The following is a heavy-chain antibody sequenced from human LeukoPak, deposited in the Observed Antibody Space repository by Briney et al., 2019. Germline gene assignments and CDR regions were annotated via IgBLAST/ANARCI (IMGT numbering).Heavy chain of an antibody. CDR3: ARGGYDFWSGSRFDP. CDR2: IYTSGST. J-gene: IGHJ5*02. CDR1: GGSISSYY. V-gene: IGHV4-4*07. D-gene: IGHD3-3*01. Sequence: SEALSLTCSVSGGSISSYYWSWIRQPAGKGLEWIRRIYTSGSTNYNPSLKSRVTMSVDTSKNQFSLKLSSVTAADTAVYYCARGGYDFWSGSRFDPWGQGTLVTVSS.